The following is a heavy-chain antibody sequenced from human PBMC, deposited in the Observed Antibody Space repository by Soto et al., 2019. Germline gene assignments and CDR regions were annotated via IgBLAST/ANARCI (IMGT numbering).Heavy chain of an antibody. CDR1: GGSISSGGYY. Sequence: SETLSLTCTVSGGSISSGGYYWSWIRQHPGKGLEWIGYIYYSGSTYYNPSLKSRVTISVDTSKNQFSLKLSTVTAADTAVYYCARGLGERITMVRGVFDPWGQGTLVTVSS. CDR3: ARGLGERITMVRGVFDP. CDR2: IYYSGST. V-gene: IGHV4-31*03. D-gene: IGHD3-10*01. J-gene: IGHJ5*02.